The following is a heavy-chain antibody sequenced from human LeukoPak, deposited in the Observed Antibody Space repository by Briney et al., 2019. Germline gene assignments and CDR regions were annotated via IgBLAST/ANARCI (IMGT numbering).Heavy chain of an antibody. CDR3: AKGGLAAAFLY. CDR2: ISGGST. D-gene: IGHD6-13*01. J-gene: IGHJ4*02. CDR1: GFTVSSNE. Sequence: GGSLRLSCAASGFTVSSNEMSWVRQAPGKGLEWVSSISGGSTYYADSRKGRFTISRDNSKNTLYLQMNSLRAEDTAVYYCAKGGLAAAFLYWGQGTLVTVSS. V-gene: IGHV3-38-3*01.